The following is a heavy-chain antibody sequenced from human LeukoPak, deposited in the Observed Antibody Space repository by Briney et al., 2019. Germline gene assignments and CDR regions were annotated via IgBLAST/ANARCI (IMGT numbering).Heavy chain of an antibody. Sequence: ASVKVSCKASGGTFSSYAISWVRQAPGQGLEWMGWISAYNGNTNYAQKLQGRVTMTTDTSTSTAYMELRSLRSDDTAVYYCARLASLFYYYMDVWGKGTTVTISS. CDR2: ISAYNGNT. CDR1: GGTFSSYA. D-gene: IGHD3-3*02. CDR3: ARLASLFYYYMDV. V-gene: IGHV1-18*01. J-gene: IGHJ6*03.